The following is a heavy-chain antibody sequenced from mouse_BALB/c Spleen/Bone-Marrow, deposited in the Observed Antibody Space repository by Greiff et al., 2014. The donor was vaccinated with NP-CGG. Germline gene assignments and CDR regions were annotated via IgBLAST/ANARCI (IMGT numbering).Heavy chain of an antibody. D-gene: IGHD4-1*01. CDR1: GYTFTSYW. J-gene: IGHJ3*01. V-gene: IGHV1-7*01. CDR3: ARRVNWDWFAY. Sequence: VQLQQSGAELAKPGASVKMSCKASGYTFTSYWMHWVKQRPGQGLEWIGYINPSTGYTDSNQKFKDKATLTADKSSSTAYMQLSSLASEDSAVYYCARRVNWDWFAYWGQGTLVTVSA. CDR2: INPSTGYT.